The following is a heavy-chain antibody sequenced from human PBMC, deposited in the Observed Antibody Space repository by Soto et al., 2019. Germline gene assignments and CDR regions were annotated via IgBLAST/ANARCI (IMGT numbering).Heavy chain of an antibody. V-gene: IGHV4-4*02. J-gene: IGHJ4*02. CDR2: IHHSGST. CDR3: ASDQGSDPGD. D-gene: IGHD6-19*01. CDR1: GLSISSDNW. Sequence: QVQLQESGPGLVRPSGTVSLTCAVSGLSISSDNWWSWVRQPPGKGLEWIGEIHHSGSTNYNPSLKSRVTMSVVPSKDLFSLTLNSVTAADTAFYYSASDQGSDPGDWGQGTLVSVSS.